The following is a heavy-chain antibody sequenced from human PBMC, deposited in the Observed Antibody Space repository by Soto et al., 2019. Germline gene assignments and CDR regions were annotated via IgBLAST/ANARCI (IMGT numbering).Heavy chain of an antibody. CDR2: INHSGST. CDR3: ARDKITGLFDY. CDR1: GGSISSSNW. J-gene: IGHJ4*02. V-gene: IGHV4-4*02. Sequence: SETLSLTCTVSGGSISSSNWWSWVRQPPGTGLEWIGEINHSGSTNYNPSLKSRVTISVDTSKNQFSLKLTSVTAADTAVYYCARDKITGLFDYWGQGTLVTVSS. D-gene: IGHD2-8*02.